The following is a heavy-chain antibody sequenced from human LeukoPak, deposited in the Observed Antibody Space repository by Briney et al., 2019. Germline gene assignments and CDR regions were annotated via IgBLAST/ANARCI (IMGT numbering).Heavy chain of an antibody. D-gene: IGHD1-26*01. J-gene: IGHJ4*02. V-gene: IGHV1-2*02. CDR1: GYTFTGYY. Sequence: ASVKVSCKTSGYTFTGYYLHWVRQAPGQGLEWMGWIKSNSGDTNYAQKFEGRVTMTRDTSISTAYMELSSLRSDDTAVYYCARGGVGNFDLWGQGTLVTVSS. CDR3: ARGGVGNFDL. CDR2: IKSNSGDT.